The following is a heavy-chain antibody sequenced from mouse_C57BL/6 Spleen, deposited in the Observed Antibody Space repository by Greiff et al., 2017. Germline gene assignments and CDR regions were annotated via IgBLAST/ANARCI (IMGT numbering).Heavy chain of an antibody. Sequence: EVQLVESGGGLVKPGGSLKLSCAASGFTFSSYAMSWVRQTPEKRLEWVATISDGGSYTYYPDNVKGRFTISRDNAKNNLYLQMSHLKSEDTAMYYCASVTGTGYYFDYWGQGTTLTVSS. CDR3: ASVTGTGYYFDY. CDR1: GFTFSSYA. V-gene: IGHV5-4*01. J-gene: IGHJ2*01. CDR2: ISDGGSYT. D-gene: IGHD4-1*01.